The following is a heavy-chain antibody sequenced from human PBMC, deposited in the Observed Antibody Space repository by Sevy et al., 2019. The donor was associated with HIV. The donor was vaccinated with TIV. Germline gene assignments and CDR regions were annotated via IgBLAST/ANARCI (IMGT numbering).Heavy chain of an antibody. J-gene: IGHJ6*02. Sequence: ASVKVSCKASEYTFTGYYIHWVRQAPGQGLEWMGCINPDTGVTRYIQKLQGRVSMTRDTSISTAYMELRSLSPDDTVEYFCARRFGGGAKCYEEYYFAMDVWGQGTTVTVSS. D-gene: IGHD3-16*01. CDR1: EYTFTGYY. CDR3: ARRFGGGAKCYEEYYFAMDV. V-gene: IGHV1-2*02. CDR2: INPDTGVT.